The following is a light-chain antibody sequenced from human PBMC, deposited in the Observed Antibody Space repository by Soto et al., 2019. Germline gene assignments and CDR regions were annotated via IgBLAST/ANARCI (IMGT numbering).Light chain of an antibody. V-gene: IGKV3D-15*01. CDR3: QQYDSWPRT. Sequence: EVVMTQSPATLSVSPGERATLSCRASQSVSSNLAWYQQKPGQAPRFLMFGASMRATGIPARFSGSGSGTEFTLTISSLQSEDFAVYYCQQYDSWPRTFGPGTKVEVK. CDR2: GAS. J-gene: IGKJ1*01. CDR1: QSVSSN.